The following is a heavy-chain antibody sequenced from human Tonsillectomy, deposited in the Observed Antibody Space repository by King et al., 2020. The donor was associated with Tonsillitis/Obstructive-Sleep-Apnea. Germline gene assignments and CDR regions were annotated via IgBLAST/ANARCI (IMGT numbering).Heavy chain of an antibody. V-gene: IGHV5-51*01. J-gene: IGHJ4*02. CDR3: ATLPTGSDPNFDL. Sequence: VQLVESGAEVKKPGESLKISCKGSGYSFTSYWIDWVRQMPGKGLEWMGIIYPGDSDTRYSPSFQGQVTISADKSISTSYLQWSSLKASDTAMYYCATLPTGSDPNFDLWGQGTLVTVSS. CDR2: IYPGDSDT. CDR1: GYSFTSYW. D-gene: IGHD3-9*01.